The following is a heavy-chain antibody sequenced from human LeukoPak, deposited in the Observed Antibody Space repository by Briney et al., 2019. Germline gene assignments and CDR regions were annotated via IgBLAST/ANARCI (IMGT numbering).Heavy chain of an antibody. Sequence: PETLSLTCTVSGGSISSYYWSWIRQPPGKGLEWIGYIYYSGSTNYNPSLKSRVTISVDTSKNQFSLELSSVTAADTAVYYCARLGLDSGSYWGDAFDIWGQGTMVTVSS. D-gene: IGHD1-26*01. CDR1: GGSISSYY. J-gene: IGHJ3*02. V-gene: IGHV4-59*08. CDR3: ARLGLDSGSYWGDAFDI. CDR2: IYYSGST.